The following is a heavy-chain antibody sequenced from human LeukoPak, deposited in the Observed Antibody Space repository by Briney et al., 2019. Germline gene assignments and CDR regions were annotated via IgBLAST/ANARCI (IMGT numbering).Heavy chain of an antibody. J-gene: IGHJ4*02. D-gene: IGHD6-6*01. V-gene: IGHV1-18*01. Sequence: GASVKVSCKASGYTFTSYGISWVRQAPGQGLEWMGWISAYNGNTNYAQKLQGRVTMTTDTSTSTAYMELRSLRPDDTAVYYCARGWIAALAYYFDYWGQGTQVTVSS. CDR3: ARGWIAALAYYFDY. CDR1: GYTFTSYG. CDR2: ISAYNGNT.